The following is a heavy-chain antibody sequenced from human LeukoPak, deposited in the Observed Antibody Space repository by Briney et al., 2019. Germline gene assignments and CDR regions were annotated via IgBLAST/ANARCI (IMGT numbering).Heavy chain of an antibody. CDR3: ARVYSSSWYTDAFDI. J-gene: IGHJ3*02. CDR1: GFTFSDYY. V-gene: IGHV3-11*01. Sequence: GGSLRLSCAASGFTFSDYYMSWIRQAPGKGLEWVSYISSSGSTIYYADSVKGRFTISRDNAKNSLYLQMNSLRAEDTAVYYCARVYSSSWYTDAFDIWGQGTMVTVSS. CDR2: ISSSGSTI. D-gene: IGHD6-13*01.